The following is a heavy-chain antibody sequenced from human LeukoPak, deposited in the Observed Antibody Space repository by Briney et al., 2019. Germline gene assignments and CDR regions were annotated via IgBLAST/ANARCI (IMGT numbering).Heavy chain of an antibody. CDR1: GFTFNNDA. J-gene: IGHJ4*02. CDR2: VSYDGTKR. V-gene: IGHV3-30-3*01. D-gene: IGHD1-26*01. CDR3: AKDLPWEYYFDY. Sequence: GGSLRLSCAASGFTFNNDAMHWVRQAPGKGLEWVAVVSYDGTKRYYADSVKGRFTISRDNSKNTLYLQMNSLRAEDTAVYYCAKDLPWEYYFDYWGQGTLVTVSS.